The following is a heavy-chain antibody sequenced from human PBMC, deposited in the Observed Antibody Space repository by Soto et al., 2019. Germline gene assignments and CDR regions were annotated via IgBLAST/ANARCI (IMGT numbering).Heavy chain of an antibody. Sequence: GSLRLSCAASGFTFSSYSMNWVRQSPGKGLEWVSSISSSSSYIYYADSVKGRFTISRDNAKNSLYLQMNSLRAEDTAVYYCARDPIPTATTTPGWFDPWGQGTLVTVSS. CDR1: GFTFSSYS. D-gene: IGHD4-17*01. CDR3: ARDPIPTATTTPGWFDP. CDR2: ISSSSSYI. V-gene: IGHV3-21*01. J-gene: IGHJ5*02.